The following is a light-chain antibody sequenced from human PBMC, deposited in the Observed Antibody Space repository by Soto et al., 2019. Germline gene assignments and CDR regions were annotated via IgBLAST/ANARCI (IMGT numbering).Light chain of an antibody. Sequence: DIQMTQSPSTLSASIGDRVAITCRASDNIGPWVAWYQQKPGKAPKLLIYKASTLETGAPSRFADSGSGTGFTLTITRLQPDDFATYYCQHYNSYSRTFGQGTKVEV. CDR3: QHYNSYSRT. J-gene: IGKJ1*01. CDR2: KAS. CDR1: DNIGPW. V-gene: IGKV1-5*03.